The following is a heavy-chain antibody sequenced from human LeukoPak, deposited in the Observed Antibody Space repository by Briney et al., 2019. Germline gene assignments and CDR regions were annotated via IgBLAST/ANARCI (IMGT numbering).Heavy chain of an antibody. V-gene: IGHV3-66*01. CDR3: AQRSPSY. Sequence: GGSLRLSCTVSGFTVNSNDMNWVRQAPGKGLEWVSLMYIRGVTKYAESVQRRFTISRDNSKNTLYLQISSLRAEDTAVYYCAQRSPSYWGQGTLVTVPS. J-gene: IGHJ4*02. CDR2: MYIRGVT. CDR1: GFTVNSND. D-gene: IGHD3-10*01.